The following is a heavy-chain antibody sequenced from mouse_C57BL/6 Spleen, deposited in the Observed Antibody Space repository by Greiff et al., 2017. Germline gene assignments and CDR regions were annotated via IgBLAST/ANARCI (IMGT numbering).Heavy chain of an antibody. CDR3: ASYGSSPPFAY. J-gene: IGHJ3*01. CDR1: GFTFSSYG. Sequence: DVKLVESGGDLVKPGGSLQLSCAASGFTFSSYGMSWVRQTPDKRLEWVATISSGGSYTYYPDSVKGRFTISRDNAKNTLYLQMSSLKSEDTAMYYCASYGSSPPFAYWGQGTLVTVSA. D-gene: IGHD1-1*01. CDR2: ISSGGSYT. V-gene: IGHV5-6*02.